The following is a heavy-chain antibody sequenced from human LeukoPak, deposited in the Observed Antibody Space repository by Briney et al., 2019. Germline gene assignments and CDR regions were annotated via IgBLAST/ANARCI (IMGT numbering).Heavy chain of an antibody. V-gene: IGHV4-4*07. D-gene: IGHD3-16*01. J-gene: IGHJ2*01. CDR3: ARDLPSYGSPRTFWYFDV. CDR1: GGSMSRNY. Sequence: PSETLSLTCDVSGGSMSRNYWSWIRQPAGKGLEWSGRVHNSIYNGDTTNYNPSLEGRVTMSIDMSKNQFSLNLTSVTAADTAIYYCARDLPSYGSPRTFWYFDVWGRGTLVTVSS. CDR2: VHNSIYNGDTT.